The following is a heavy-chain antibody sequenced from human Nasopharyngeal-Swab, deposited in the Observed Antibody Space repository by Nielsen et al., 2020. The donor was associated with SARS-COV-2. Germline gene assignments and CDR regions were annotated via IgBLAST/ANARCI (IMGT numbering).Heavy chain of an antibody. CDR2: MSYGGSDQ. CDR1: GFTFSLYA. D-gene: IGHD3-3*01. J-gene: IGHJ6*02. V-gene: IGHV3-30*04. Sequence: GESLKISCATSGFTFSLYAMHWVRQAPGKGLEWVSVMSYGGSDQYYADSVKGRFTISRDNAKNSLYLQMNSLRAEDTAVYYCARDSSSAYDFWSGYYAPNDYYYYYGMDVWGQGTTVTVSS. CDR3: ARDSSSAYDFWSGYYAPNDYYYYYGMDV.